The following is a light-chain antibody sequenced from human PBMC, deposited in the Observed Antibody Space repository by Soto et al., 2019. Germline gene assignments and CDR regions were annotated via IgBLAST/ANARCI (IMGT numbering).Light chain of an antibody. J-gene: IGKJ2*01. CDR3: HQYDGGPYT. Sequence: EIVMTQSPATLSLSPGERATLSCRASQSVSSNVAWYQQIPGQTPRLLISGASTRATGIPVRFSGSGSGPEFTLTISSLQSEDCAVYYCHQYDGGPYTFGQGTKVEI. CDR2: GAS. CDR1: QSVSSN. V-gene: IGKV3-15*01.